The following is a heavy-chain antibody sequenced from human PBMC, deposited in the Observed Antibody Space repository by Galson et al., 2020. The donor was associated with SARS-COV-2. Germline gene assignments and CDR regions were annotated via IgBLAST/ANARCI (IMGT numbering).Heavy chain of an antibody. V-gene: IGHV3-48*02. D-gene: IGHD6-19*01. J-gene: IGHJ4*02. CDR1: GFTFSTSY. Sequence: GGSLRLSCAASGFTFSTSYMSWVRQAPGKGLEWPSSIGGRRDVIKYADSVKGRFTISRDNAKNLLFLQMNSLRNEDTAVYYCAGWYIRFWCQGTLVTVSA. CDR3: AGWYIRF. CDR2: IGGRRDVI.